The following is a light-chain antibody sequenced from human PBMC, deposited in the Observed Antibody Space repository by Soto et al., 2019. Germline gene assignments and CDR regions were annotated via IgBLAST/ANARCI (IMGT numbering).Light chain of an antibody. V-gene: IGKV1-5*01. CDR3: QQYNSFWT. CDR2: DAS. J-gene: IGKJ1*01. Sequence: DIQMTQSPSTLSASLGDRVTITCRASQSIISWLARYQQKPGKAHRLLIYDASYLEIGVPSRFSGSGSGTEFTLTISDLQPDDLATYYCQQYNSFWTFGQGTKVEI. CDR1: QSIISW.